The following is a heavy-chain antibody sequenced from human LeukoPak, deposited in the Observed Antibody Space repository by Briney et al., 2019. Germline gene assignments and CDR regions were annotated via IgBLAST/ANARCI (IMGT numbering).Heavy chain of an antibody. J-gene: IGHJ4*02. CDR1: NYTFTSYG. CDR2: ISAYNGNT. V-gene: IGHV1-18*01. D-gene: IGHD3-10*01. Sequence: ASVKVSCKASNYTFTSYGISWVRQAPGQGLEWMGWISAYNGNTNYAQKLQGRVTMTTDTSTSTAYMELRSLRSDDTAVYYCARGPMVRGVIWTYYFDYWGQGTLVTVSS. CDR3: ARGPMVRGVIWTYYFDY.